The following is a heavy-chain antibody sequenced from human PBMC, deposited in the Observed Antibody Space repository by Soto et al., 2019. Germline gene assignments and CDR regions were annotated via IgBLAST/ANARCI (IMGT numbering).Heavy chain of an antibody. Sequence: GVSLRLSCAASGFTFSSYGMHWVRQAPGKGLEWVAVIWYDGSNKYYADSVKGRFTISRDNSKNTLYLQMNSLRAEDTAVYYCARGSYCSSTSCYIANNWFDPWGQGTLVTVSS. CDR3: ARGSYCSSTSCYIANNWFDP. CDR1: GFTFSSYG. V-gene: IGHV3-33*01. D-gene: IGHD2-2*02. J-gene: IGHJ5*02. CDR2: IWYDGSNK.